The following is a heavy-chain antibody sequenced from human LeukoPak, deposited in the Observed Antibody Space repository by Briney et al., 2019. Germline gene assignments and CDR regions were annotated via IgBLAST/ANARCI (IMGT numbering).Heavy chain of an antibody. D-gene: IGHD2-2*01. CDR1: GGSISSGGYS. J-gene: IGHJ4*02. CDR3: ARAELLLSFFDY. Sequence: SETLSLTCAVSGGSISSGGYSWSWIRQPPGKGLVWIGYIYHSGSTYYNPSLKSRVTISVDRSKNQFSLKLSSVTAADTAVYYCARAELLLSFFDYWGQGTLVTVSS. CDR2: IYHSGST. V-gene: IGHV4-30-2*01.